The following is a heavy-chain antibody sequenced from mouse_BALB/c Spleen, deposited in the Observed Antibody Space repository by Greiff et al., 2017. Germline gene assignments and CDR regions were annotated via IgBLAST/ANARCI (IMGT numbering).Heavy chain of an antibody. CDR3: ARGGFYYGKSYAMDY. D-gene: IGHD2-1*01. CDR2: ISDGGSYT. CDR1: GFTFSDYY. J-gene: IGHJ4*01. Sequence: EVHLVESGGGLVKPGGSLKLSCAASGFTFSDYYMYWVRQTPEKRLEWVATISDGGSYTYYPDSVKGRFTISRDNAKNTLYLQMSSLKSEDTAMYYCARGGFYYGKSYAMDYWGQGTSVTVSA. V-gene: IGHV5-4*02.